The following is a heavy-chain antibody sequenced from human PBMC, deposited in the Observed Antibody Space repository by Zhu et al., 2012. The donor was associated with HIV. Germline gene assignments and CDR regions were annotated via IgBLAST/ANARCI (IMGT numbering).Heavy chain of an antibody. D-gene: IGHD2-15*01. V-gene: IGHV4-39*07. Sequence: QVQLQESGPGLMKPSETLSLTCTVSGGSISRSSYYWGWIRQPPGKGLEWIGSIYYSGSTYYNPSLKSRVTMSVDTSKNQFSLKLTSVTAADTAVYYCARRGVAATGGWFDPWGQGTLVTGLL. CDR2: IYYSGST. CDR3: ARRGVAATGGWFDP. CDR1: GGSISRSSYY. J-gene: IGHJ5*02.